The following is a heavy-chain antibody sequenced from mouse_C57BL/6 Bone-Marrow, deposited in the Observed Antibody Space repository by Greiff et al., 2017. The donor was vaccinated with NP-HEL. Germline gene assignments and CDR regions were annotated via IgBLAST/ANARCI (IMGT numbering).Heavy chain of an antibody. D-gene: IGHD2-2*01. CDR3: ARGEGYPAWFAY. J-gene: IGHJ3*01. Sequence: DVMLVESGGDLVKPGGSLKLSCAASGFTFSSYGMSWVRQTPDKRLEWVATISSGGSYTYYPDSVKGRFTISRDNAKNTLYLQMSSLKSEDTAMYYCARGEGYPAWFAYWGQGTLVTVSA. V-gene: IGHV5-6*02. CDR1: GFTFSSYG. CDR2: ISSGGSYT.